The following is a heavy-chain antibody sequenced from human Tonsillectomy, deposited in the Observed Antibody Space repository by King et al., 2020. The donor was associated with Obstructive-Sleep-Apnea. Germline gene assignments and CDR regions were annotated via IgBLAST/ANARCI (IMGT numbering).Heavy chain of an antibody. Sequence: QLQESGPGLVKPSETLSLTSTVSGGSISSSIYYWSWMRQPPGKGLEWIGSIYSNGNTYYNPSLKSRVTLSVDTSKNQFSLKLSSVPAADTAVFYCAGGIGDYESSGSFACWGQGTLVPVSS. CDR3: AGGIGDYESSGSFAC. CDR1: GGSISSSIYY. J-gene: IGHJ4*02. V-gene: IGHV4-39*07. CDR2: IYSNGNT. D-gene: IGHD3-22*01.